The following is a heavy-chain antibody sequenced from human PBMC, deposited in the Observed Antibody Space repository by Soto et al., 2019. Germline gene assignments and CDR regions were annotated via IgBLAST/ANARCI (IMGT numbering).Heavy chain of an antibody. V-gene: IGHV3-23*01. CDR2: ISGDGGST. J-gene: IGHJ3*01. Sequence: EVQLLESGGGLVQPGGSLRLSCAASGLTFSSYAMSWFRQAPGKGLEWVSAISGDGGSTFYADSVKGRFTISRDNSENTLYLQMNSLSAEDTAVYYCARDGTGVSFDVWGQGTMVTVSS. CDR3: ARDGTGVSFDV. D-gene: IGHD1-26*01. CDR1: GLTFSSYA.